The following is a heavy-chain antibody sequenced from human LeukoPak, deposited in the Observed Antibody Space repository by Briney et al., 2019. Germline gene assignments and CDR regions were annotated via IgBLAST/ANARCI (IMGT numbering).Heavy chain of an antibody. CDR2: INTDGSSK. CDR1: GFTFSSSW. J-gene: IGHJ4*02. CDR3: GRGGSGSRYFDY. D-gene: IGHD1-14*01. V-gene: IGHV3-74*01. Sequence: GGSLRLSCAASGFTFSSSWMHWVRQAPGQGLVWVSRINTDGSSKVHAGSVRGRFTISRDNAKNTLYLQMNSLRGEDTAVYYCGRGGSGSRYFDYWGQGTLVTVSS.